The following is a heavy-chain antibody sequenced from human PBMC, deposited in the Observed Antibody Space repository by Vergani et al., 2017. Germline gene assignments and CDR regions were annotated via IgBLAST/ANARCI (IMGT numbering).Heavy chain of an antibody. V-gene: IGHV1-58*01. CDR2: IVVGSGNT. CDR1: GFTFTSSA. Sequence: QMQLVQSGPEVKKPGTSVKVSCKASGFTFTSSAVQWVRQARGQRLEWIGWIVVGSGNTNYAQKFQERVTITRDMSTSTAYMERSSLRSEDTAVYYCAAGCSSTSCYYYYYMDVGGKGTTVTVSS. CDR3: AAGCSSTSCYYYYYMDV. D-gene: IGHD2-2*01. J-gene: IGHJ6*03.